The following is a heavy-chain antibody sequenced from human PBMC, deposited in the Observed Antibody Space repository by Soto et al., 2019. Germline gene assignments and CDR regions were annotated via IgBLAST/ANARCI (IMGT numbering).Heavy chain of an antibody. CDR2: INPNSGGT. Sequence: ASVKVSCKASGYSFTGYYMHWVRQAPGQGLEWMGWINPNSGGTNYAQKFQGWVTMTRDTSISTAYMELSRLRSDDTAVYYCARNKFVLSGHDEPWMENDAFDIWGQGTMVTVSS. J-gene: IGHJ3*02. V-gene: IGHV1-2*04. CDR3: ARNKFVLSGHDEPWMENDAFDI. CDR1: GYSFTGYY. D-gene: IGHD5-12*01.